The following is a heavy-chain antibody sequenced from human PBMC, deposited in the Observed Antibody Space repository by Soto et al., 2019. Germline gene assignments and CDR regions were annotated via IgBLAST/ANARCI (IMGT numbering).Heavy chain of an antibody. CDR3: ARRYGLSAFDI. CDR1: GGSISSYY. D-gene: IGHD3-10*01. V-gene: IGHV4-59*08. CDR2: IYYGGST. Sequence: SETLSLTCTVSGGSISSYYWSWIRQPPGKGLEWIGDIYYGGSTNYNPSLKSRVTISVDTSKNQFSLKLSSVTAADTAVYFCARRYGLSAFDIWGQGTMVT. J-gene: IGHJ3*02.